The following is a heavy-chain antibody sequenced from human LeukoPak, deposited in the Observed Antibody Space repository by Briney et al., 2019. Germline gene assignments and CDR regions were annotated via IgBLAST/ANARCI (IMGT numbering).Heavy chain of an antibody. Sequence: PGGSLRLSCAASGLPFSHSGMHWVRQTPGKGLEWVAFIRYDGSNKYYADSVKGRFTISRDNSKNALYLQMNSLRGEDTAVYYCVGITVTDVPYWGQGTLVTVSS. CDR2: IRYDGSNK. CDR1: GLPFSHSG. D-gene: IGHD1-7*01. V-gene: IGHV3-30*02. J-gene: IGHJ4*02. CDR3: VGITVTDVPY.